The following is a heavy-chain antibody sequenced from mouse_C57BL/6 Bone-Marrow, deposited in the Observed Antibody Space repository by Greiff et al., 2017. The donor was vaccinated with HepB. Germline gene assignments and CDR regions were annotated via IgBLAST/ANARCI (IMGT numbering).Heavy chain of an antibody. J-gene: IGHJ2*01. CDR3: ARGPSNLLHRPDFDY. D-gene: IGHD1-1*01. Sequence: VQLQQPGAELVRPGSSVKLSCKASGYTFTSYWMHWVKQRPIQGLEWIGNIDPSDSETHYNQKFKDKATLTVDKSSSTAYMQLSSLTSEDSAVYYCARGPSNLLHRPDFDYWGQGTTLTVSS. CDR2: IDPSDSET. CDR1: GYTFTSYW. V-gene: IGHV1-52*01.